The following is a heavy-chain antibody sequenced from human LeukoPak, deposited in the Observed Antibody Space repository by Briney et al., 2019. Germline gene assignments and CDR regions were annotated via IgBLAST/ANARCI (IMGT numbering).Heavy chain of an antibody. CDR3: ARGASWDLRTPRGHMDV. D-gene: IGHD1-26*01. J-gene: IGHJ6*03. CDR1: GYTFTGYY. CDR2: INPNSGGT. V-gene: IGHV1-2*02. Sequence: GASVKVSCKASGYTFTGYYMHWVRQAPGQGLEWMGWINPNSGGTNYAQKFQGRVTMTRDTSISTAYMELSRLRSDDTAVYYCARGASWDLRTPRGHMDVWGKGTTVTVSS.